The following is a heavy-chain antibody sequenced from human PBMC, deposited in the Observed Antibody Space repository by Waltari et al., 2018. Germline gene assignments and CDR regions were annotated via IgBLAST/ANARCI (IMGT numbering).Heavy chain of an antibody. CDR2: ISGSGGST. V-gene: IGHV3-23*04. CDR3: AKSGLQSSGFGYFFDY. CDR1: GFTFARYA. Sequence: ELQLVESGGGLVQPGGSLRLSCAASGFTFARYAMYWVRQAPGKGLDWVSGISGSGGSTYYADSVKGRFTISRDNSESTLYLQMNSLRAEDTAVYYCAKSGLQSSGFGYFFDYWGQGTLVTVSA. D-gene: IGHD3-3*01. J-gene: IGHJ4*02.